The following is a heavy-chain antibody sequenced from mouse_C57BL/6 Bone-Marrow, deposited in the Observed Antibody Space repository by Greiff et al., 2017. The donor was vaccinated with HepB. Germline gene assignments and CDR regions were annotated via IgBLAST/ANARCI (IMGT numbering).Heavy chain of an antibody. D-gene: IGHD2-3*01. CDR2: SRNKANDYTT. Sequence: EVKVVESGGGLVQSGRSLRLSCATSGFTFSDFYMEWVRQAPGKGLEWIAASRNKANDYTTEYSASVKGRFIVSRDTSQSILYLQMNALRAEDTAIYYCARGYDGYYSRYFDVWGTGTTVTVSS. J-gene: IGHJ1*03. CDR1: GFTFSDFY. CDR3: ARGYDGYYSRYFDV. V-gene: IGHV7-1*01.